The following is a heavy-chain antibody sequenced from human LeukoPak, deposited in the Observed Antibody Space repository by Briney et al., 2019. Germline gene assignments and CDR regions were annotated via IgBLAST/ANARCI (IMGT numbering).Heavy chain of an antibody. J-gene: IGHJ4*02. Sequence: SETLSLTCTVSGGSISSYYWSWIRQHPGKGLEWIGYIYYSGSTKYNPSLKSRVTISVDTSKNQFSLKLSSVTAADTAVYYCARGARAGYNLEPFDYWGQGTLVTVSS. CDR2: IYYSGST. V-gene: IGHV4-59*08. CDR1: GGSISSYY. D-gene: IGHD5-24*01. CDR3: ARGARAGYNLEPFDY.